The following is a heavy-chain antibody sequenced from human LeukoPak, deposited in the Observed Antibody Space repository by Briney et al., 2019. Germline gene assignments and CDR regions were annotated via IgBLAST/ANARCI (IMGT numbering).Heavy chain of an antibody. CDR1: GFTFSSYG. D-gene: IGHD5-18*01. CDR3: AMGAMVLFY. J-gene: IGHJ4*02. Sequence: PGRSLRLSCAASGFTFSSYGMHWVRQAPGKGLEWVAVISYDGSNKYYADSVKGRFTISRDNSKSTLYLQMNSLRAEDTAVYYCAMGAMVLFYWGQGTLVTVSS. CDR2: ISYDGSNK. V-gene: IGHV3-30*03.